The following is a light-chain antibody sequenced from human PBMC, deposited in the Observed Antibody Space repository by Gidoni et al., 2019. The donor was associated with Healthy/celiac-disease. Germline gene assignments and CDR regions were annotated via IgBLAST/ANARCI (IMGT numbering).Light chain of an antibody. J-gene: IGKJ4*01. V-gene: IGKV1-33*01. CDR2: DAS. CDR3: QQYDNLPLT. Sequence: DIQMSHSPSSLSASVGDRVTITCQASHDISNYLNWYHQKPGKAPKLLIYDASNLETGVPSRFSGRGSGTDCTLAMSSLKTEDITTYYWQQYDNLPLTFGGGTKVEIK. CDR1: HDISNY.